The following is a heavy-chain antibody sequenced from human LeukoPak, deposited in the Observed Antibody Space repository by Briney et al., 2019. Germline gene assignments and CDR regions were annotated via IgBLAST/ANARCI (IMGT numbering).Heavy chain of an antibody. CDR2: VYHTGST. CDR3: ARNVVVVVAGIPQSNWFDP. CDR1: GDSIGSGYY. D-gene: IGHD2-15*01. J-gene: IGHJ5*02. V-gene: IGHV4-38-2*01. Sequence: SETLSLTCAVSGDSIGSGYYWGWIRQPPGKGLEFIGTVYHTGSTFYNPSLKSRVTISVDTSKNEFSLKVTSVTAADTAVYYCARNVVVVVAGIPQSNWFDPWGQGTVVTVSS.